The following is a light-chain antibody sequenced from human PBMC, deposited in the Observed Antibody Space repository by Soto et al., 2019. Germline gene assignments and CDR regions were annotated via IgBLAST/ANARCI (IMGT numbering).Light chain of an antibody. CDR1: SSNIGADYD. CDR2: ATS. CDR3: QSSDTSLRGSEV. V-gene: IGLV1-40*01. J-gene: IGLJ2*01. Sequence: QSVLTQPPSVSGAPGQRVTISCTGSSSNIGADYDVHWYHQLPGTAPKLLIFATSYRAPGVPGRFSGSKSGTSASLDITGLQAEDEADYYCQSSDTSLRGSEVFGGGTKLTVL.